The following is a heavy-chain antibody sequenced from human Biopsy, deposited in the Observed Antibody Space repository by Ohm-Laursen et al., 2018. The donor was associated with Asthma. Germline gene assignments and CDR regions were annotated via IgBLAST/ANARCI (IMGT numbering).Heavy chain of an antibody. Sequence: GASVKVSCKTSGYTFNSAGITWVRQAPGQGLEWMGGIIPMFGTTNYAQKFQGRVTITADESTSTAYMELSSLRSDDTAVYCCASPTYCSGSSCMNNYYYALDVWGQGTTVTVSS. V-gene: IGHV1-69*13. CDR3: ASPTYCSGSSCMNNYYYALDV. CDR2: IIPMFGTT. J-gene: IGHJ6*02. D-gene: IGHD2-15*01. CDR1: GYTFNSAG.